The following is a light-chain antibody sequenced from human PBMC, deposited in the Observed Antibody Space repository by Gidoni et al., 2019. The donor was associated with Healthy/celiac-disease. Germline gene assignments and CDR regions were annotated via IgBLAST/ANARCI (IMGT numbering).Light chain of an antibody. CDR3: KRSYSTPRT. J-gene: IGKJ1*01. V-gene: IGKV1-39*01. Sequence: DIQMIQSPSSRSASVGDSVTITCRSSQSIISYLNWYQKKPGKAPKLLIYAPSSLQSGVQSRFGGSGSGKDFPPTISSLQPEDFETYYCKRSYSTPRTFGQGTKVEIK. CDR1: QSIISY. CDR2: APS.